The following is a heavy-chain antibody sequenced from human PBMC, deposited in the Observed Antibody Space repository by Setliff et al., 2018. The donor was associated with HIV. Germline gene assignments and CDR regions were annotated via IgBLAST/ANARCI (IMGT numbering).Heavy chain of an antibody. Sequence: GGSLRLSCAASGFTFSTYSMNWVRQAPGKGLEWVSSISSSSNYIYYADSLRGRFTVSRDNAKKSVYLQMNSLRAEDTAVYFCARVDFWSGHAFYMDVWGKGTTVTVSS. J-gene: IGHJ6*03. CDR2: ISSSSNYI. CDR3: ARVDFWSGHAFYMDV. V-gene: IGHV3-21*01. CDR1: GFTFSTYS. D-gene: IGHD3-3*01.